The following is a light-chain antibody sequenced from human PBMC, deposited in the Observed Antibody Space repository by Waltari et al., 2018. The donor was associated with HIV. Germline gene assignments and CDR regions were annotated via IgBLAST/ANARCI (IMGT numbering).Light chain of an antibody. CDR2: EDN. V-gene: IGLV6-57*01. CDR1: SGSIASNY. Sequence: NFMLTQPHSVSESPGKTVTISCTRSSGSIASNYVQWYQHHPGSSPTTVIYEDNQRPSGVPDRFSGSIDSSSNSASLTISGLKTEDEADYYCQSSDSSNWVFGGGTKLTVL. J-gene: IGLJ3*02. CDR3: QSSDSSNWV.